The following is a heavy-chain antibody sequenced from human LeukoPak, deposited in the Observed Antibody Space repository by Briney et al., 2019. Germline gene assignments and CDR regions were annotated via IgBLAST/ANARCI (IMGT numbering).Heavy chain of an antibody. Sequence: SETLSLTCIVSSGSIRSDSYYWSWIRQPAGKGLEWIGRIYSSGSTNYNPSLKSRVVISVDTSKNQFSLELSSVTAADTAVCYCAREGIVVIPAGYSYQIDSWGQGTLVTVSS. V-gene: IGHV4-61*02. CDR2: IYSSGST. CDR3: AREGIVVIPAGYSYQIDS. D-gene: IGHD2-2*01. J-gene: IGHJ4*02. CDR1: SGSIRSDSYY.